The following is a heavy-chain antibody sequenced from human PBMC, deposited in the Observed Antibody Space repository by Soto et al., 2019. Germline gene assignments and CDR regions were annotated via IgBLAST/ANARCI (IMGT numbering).Heavy chain of an antibody. CDR2: ISAYNGNT. CDR1: GYTFTSYG. D-gene: IGHD2-15*01. Sequence: ASGKVSCKASGYTFTSYGISWVRQAPGQGLEWMGWISAYNGNTNYAQKLQGRVTMTTDTSTSTAYMELRSLRSDDTAVYYCARDEQYCSGGSCYLPTSNWFDPWGQGTLVTVSS. J-gene: IGHJ5*02. V-gene: IGHV1-18*01. CDR3: ARDEQYCSGGSCYLPTSNWFDP.